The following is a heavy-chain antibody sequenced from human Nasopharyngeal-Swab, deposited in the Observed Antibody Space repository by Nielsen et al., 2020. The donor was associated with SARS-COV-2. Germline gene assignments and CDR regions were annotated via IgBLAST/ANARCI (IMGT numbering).Heavy chain of an antibody. CDR1: GFTFSSYG. V-gene: IGHV3-33*01. J-gene: IGHJ6*03. CDR2: IWYDGSNK. Sequence: LKISCAASGFTFSSYGMHWVRQAPGKGLEWVAVIWYDGSNKYYADSVKGRFTISRDNSKNTLYLQMNSLRAEDTAVYYCARDQGYMDVWGKGTTVTVSS. CDR3: ARDQGYMDV.